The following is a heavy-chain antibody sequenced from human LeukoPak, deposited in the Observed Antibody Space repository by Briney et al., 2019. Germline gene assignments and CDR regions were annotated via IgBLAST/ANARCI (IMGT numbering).Heavy chain of an antibody. CDR3: ARDYSIAVAADAAIDAFDI. CDR1: AGTFSSYA. J-gene: IGHJ3*02. Sequence: AASVKVSCKASAGTFSSYAISWVRQAPGQGLEWMGGIIPIFGTANYAQKFQGRVTITADKSTSTAYMELSSLRAEDTAVYYCARDYSIAVAADAAIDAFDIWGQGTMVTVSS. V-gene: IGHV1-69*06. CDR2: IIPIFGTA. D-gene: IGHD6-19*01.